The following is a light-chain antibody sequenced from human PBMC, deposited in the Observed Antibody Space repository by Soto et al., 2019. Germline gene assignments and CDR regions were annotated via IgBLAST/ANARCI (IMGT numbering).Light chain of an antibody. CDR2: LNSDGSH. CDR3: QTWGTGIQV. V-gene: IGLV4-69*01. J-gene: IGLJ3*02. Sequence: QLVLTQSPSASASLGASVKLTCTLSSGHHNYAIAWHQQQPEKGPRYLMKLNSDGSHSKGDGIPDRFSGSSSGAERYLTISNLQSEDEADYYCQTWGTGIQVFGGGTKLTVL. CDR1: SGHHNYA.